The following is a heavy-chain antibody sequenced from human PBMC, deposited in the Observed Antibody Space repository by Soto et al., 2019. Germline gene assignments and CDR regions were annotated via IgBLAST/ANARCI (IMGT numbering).Heavy chain of an antibody. J-gene: IGHJ5*02. V-gene: IGHV4-59*01. Sequence: QVQLQESGPGLVKPSETLSLTCTVSGGSISSYYWSWIRQPPGKGLEWIGYIYYSGSTNYNPSLKSRVTISVDTSKNPFSLKLSSVTAADTAVYYCAGEFLYCSSTSCYGWFDPWGQGTLVTVSS. CDR1: GGSISSYY. CDR2: IYYSGST. CDR3: AGEFLYCSSTSCYGWFDP. D-gene: IGHD2-2*01.